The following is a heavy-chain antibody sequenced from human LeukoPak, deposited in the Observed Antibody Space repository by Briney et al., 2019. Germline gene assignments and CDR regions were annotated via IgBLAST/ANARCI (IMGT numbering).Heavy chain of an antibody. Sequence: GGSLRLSCAASGFPFSSYAMHWVRQAPGKGLEWVAITSHDGSNKYYADSVKGRFTISRDNAKNSLYLQMNSLRDEDTAVYYCASSGSYRFDYWGQGTLVTVSS. CDR1: GFPFSSYA. D-gene: IGHD1-26*01. CDR3: ASSGSYRFDY. CDR2: TSHDGSNK. V-gene: IGHV3-30-3*01. J-gene: IGHJ4*02.